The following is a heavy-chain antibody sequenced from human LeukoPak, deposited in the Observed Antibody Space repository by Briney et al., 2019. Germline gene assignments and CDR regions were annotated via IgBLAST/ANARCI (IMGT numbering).Heavy chain of an antibody. J-gene: IGHJ5*02. CDR1: GGSISSYY. V-gene: IGHV4-59*12. CDR2: IYSSGST. D-gene: IGHD3-10*01. CDR3: ARDWRFGDLHNWFDP. Sequence: PSETLSLTCTVSGGSISSYYWSWIRQPPGKGLEWIGSIYSSGSTYYNPSLKSRVTISVDTSKNQFSLKLTSVTAADTAVYFCARDWRFGDLHNWFDPWGQGTLVTVSS.